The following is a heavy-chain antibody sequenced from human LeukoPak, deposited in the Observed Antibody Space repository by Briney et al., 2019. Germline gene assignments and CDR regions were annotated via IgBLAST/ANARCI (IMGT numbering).Heavy chain of an antibody. Sequence: PGGSLRLSCAASGFTFSSYEMNWVRQAPGKGLEWVSYISSSGSTIYYADSVKGRFTISRDNAKNSHYLQMNSLRAEDTAVYYCAKVSYGDYDYWGQGTLVTVSS. CDR1: GFTFSSYE. D-gene: IGHD4-17*01. CDR2: ISSSGSTI. V-gene: IGHV3-48*03. J-gene: IGHJ4*02. CDR3: AKVSYGDYDY.